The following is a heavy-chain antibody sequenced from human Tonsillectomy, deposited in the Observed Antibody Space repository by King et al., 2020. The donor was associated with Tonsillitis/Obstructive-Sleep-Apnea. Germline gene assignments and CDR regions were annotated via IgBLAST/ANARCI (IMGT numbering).Heavy chain of an antibody. Sequence: TLKESGPTLVKPTQTLTLTCTFSGFSLSTSGVGVGWIRQPPGKALEWLALIYWDDDKRSSPSLKSRLTITKDTSKNQVVLTMTNMDPVDTATYYCAQRQTTTVTYTFDYWGQGTLVTVSS. D-gene: IGHD4-17*01. V-gene: IGHV2-5*02. CDR1: GFSLSTSGVG. J-gene: IGHJ4*02. CDR3: AQRQTTTVTYTFDY. CDR2: IYWDDDK.